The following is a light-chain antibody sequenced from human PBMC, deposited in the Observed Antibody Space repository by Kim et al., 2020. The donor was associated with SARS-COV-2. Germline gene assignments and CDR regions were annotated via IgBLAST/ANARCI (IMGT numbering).Light chain of an antibody. J-gene: IGKJ2*01. Sequence: IQLTQSPSSLSASVGDRVTITCRASQGISSYLAWYQRKPGKAPKLLIYAASTLQSGVPSRFSGSGSGTDFTLTISSLQPEDFATYYCQQLDSYPRTFGQGTKLEI. CDR3: QQLDSYPRT. CDR2: AAS. CDR1: QGISSY. V-gene: IGKV1-9*01.